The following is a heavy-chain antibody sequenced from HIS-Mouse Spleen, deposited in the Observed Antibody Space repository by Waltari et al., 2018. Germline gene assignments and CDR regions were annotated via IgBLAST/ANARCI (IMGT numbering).Heavy chain of an antibody. Sequence: QLQLQESGPGLVKPSETLSLTCTFSGCSISSSIYYWGWIRQPPGKGLEWIGSIYYSGSTYYNPSLKSRVTISVDTSKNQFSLKLSSVTAADTAVYYCAAGRLAYFDYWGQGTLVTVSS. CDR2: IYYSGST. CDR3: AAGRLAYFDY. D-gene: IGHD6-19*01. J-gene: IGHJ4*02. CDR1: GCSISSSIYY. V-gene: IGHV4-39*07.